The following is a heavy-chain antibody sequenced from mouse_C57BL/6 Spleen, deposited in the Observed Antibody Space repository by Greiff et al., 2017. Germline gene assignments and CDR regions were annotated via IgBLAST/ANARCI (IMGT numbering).Heavy chain of an antibody. CDR2: ISYDGSN. CDR3: ARDYYLFDY. Sequence: VQLKESGPGLVKPSQSLSLTCSVTGYSITSGYYWNWIRQFPGNKLEWMGYISYDGSNNYNPSLKNRISITRDTSKNQFFLKLNSVTTEDTATYYCARDYYLFDYWGQGTTLTVSS. V-gene: IGHV3-6*01. CDR1: GYSITSGYY. D-gene: IGHD1-1*01. J-gene: IGHJ2*01.